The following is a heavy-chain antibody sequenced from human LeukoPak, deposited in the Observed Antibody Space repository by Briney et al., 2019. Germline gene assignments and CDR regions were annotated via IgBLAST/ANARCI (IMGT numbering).Heavy chain of an antibody. J-gene: IGHJ5*02. CDR1: GGTFSSYA. V-gene: IGHV1-69*06. CDR3: AREWRRRDGYNH. Sequence: SVKVSCKASGGTFSSYAISWVRQAPGQGLEWMGGIIPIFGTANYAQKFQGRVTITADKSTSTAYMELSSLRSEDTAVYYCAREWRRRDGYNHWGQGTLVTVSS. D-gene: IGHD5-24*01. CDR2: IIPIFGTA.